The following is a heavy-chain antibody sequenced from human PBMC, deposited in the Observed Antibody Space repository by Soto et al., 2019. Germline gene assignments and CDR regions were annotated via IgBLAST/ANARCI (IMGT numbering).Heavy chain of an antibody. CDR3: VRGLYTGSPHFFY. CDR1: EFTFSTYW. Sequence: PGGSLRLSCAASEFTFSTYWMTWVRQAPGKGLEWVANIGGDGSEKNYVDSVKGRFTVSRDNAERSLYLQMNSLRVEDTAVYYCVRGLYTGSPHFFYWGQGTLVTVSS. J-gene: IGHJ4*02. V-gene: IGHV3-7*05. CDR2: IGGDGSEK. D-gene: IGHD1-1*01.